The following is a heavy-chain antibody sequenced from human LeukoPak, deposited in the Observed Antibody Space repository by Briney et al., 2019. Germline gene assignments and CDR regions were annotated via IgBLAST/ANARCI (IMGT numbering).Heavy chain of an antibody. D-gene: IGHD3-3*01. Sequence: AGGSLRLSCAASGFTFSDYYMSWIRQAPGKGLEWVSYISSSGSTIYYADSVKGRFTISRDNAKNSLYLQMNSLRAEDTAVYYCARLFWNGYYPISFDHYYGMDVWGQGTTVTVSS. CDR3: ARLFWNGYYPISFDHYYGMDV. CDR1: GFTFSDYY. V-gene: IGHV3-11*04. CDR2: ISSSGSTI. J-gene: IGHJ6*02.